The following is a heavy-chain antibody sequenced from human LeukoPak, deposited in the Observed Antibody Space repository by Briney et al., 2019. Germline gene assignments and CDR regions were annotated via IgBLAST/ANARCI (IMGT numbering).Heavy chain of an antibody. CDR1: GFTFSRYW. D-gene: IGHD4-17*01. J-gene: IGHJ3*02. CDR3: ARYGTDPFDI. V-gene: IGHV3-74*01. Sequence: GSLRLSCAASGFTFSRYWMHWVRQAPGKGLVWVSRINNDGSNTYYADSVKGRFTISRDNAKNTLYLQMDGLRAEDTALYYCARYGTDPFDIWGQGTLVTVSS. CDR2: INNDGSNT.